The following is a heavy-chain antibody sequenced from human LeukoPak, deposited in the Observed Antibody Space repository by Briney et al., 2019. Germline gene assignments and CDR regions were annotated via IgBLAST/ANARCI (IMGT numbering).Heavy chain of an antibody. V-gene: IGHV1-18*01. Sequence: ASVKVSCKASGYTFTSYGISWVRQAPGQGLEWMGWISAYNGNTNCAQKLQGRVTMTTDTSTSTAYMELRSLRSDDTAVYYCASSIAVAGIYYYYGMDVWGQGTTVTVSS. CDR2: ISAYNGNT. J-gene: IGHJ6*02. CDR3: ASSIAVAGIYYYYGMDV. D-gene: IGHD6-19*01. CDR1: GYTFTSYG.